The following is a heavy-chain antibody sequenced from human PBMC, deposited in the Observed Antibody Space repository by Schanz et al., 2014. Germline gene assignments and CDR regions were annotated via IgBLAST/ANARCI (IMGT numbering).Heavy chain of an antibody. V-gene: IGHV3-72*01. CDR3: VRLDVHDY. D-gene: IGHD3-16*01. J-gene: IGHJ4*02. CDR2: ITNKPNNYNT. CDR1: GFTFSAQW. Sequence: EVQLVESGGGLVQPGGSLRLSCAASGFTFSAQWMSWVRQAPGKGLEWVGRITNKPNNYNTEYAASVKGRFTISRDDSRNSLYLQMSSLKTEDTAVYYCVRLDVHDYWGQGTLVTVSA.